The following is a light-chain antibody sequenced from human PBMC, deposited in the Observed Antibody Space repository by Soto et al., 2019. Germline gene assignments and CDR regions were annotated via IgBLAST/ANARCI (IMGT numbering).Light chain of an antibody. V-gene: IGKV1-39*01. CDR3: QQSHSTPPIT. CDR2: AAS. CDR1: QSIRGY. Sequence: DIPMTQSPSSLSASVGDRVTITCRASQSIRGYLNWYQHKPGKAPKLLIFAASSLQSGVPSRFSGSGSGTDYTLTINSLQPEDFATYYCQQSHSTPPITFGQGTRLEIK. J-gene: IGKJ5*01.